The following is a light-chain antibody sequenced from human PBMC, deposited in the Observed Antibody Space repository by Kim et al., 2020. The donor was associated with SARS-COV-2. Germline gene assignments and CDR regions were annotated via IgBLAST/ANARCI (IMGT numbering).Light chain of an antibody. CDR1: SSDIGAYDY. J-gene: IGLJ2*01. V-gene: IGLV2-11*01. Sequence: QSALTQPRSVSGSPGQSVTISCTGTSSDIGAYDYVSWFQQNPGKAPKLIIFDVTKRPSGVPDRFSGSKSGNTASLTIAGLQADDETDYYCCSYAGSYTLIFGGGTKLTVL. CDR3: CSYAGSYTLI. CDR2: DVT.